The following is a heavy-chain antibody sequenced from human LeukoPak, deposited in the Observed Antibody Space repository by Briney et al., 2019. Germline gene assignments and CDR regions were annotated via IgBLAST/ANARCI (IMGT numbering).Heavy chain of an antibody. D-gene: IGHD2-8*01. Sequence: ASVKVSCKASGYTFTSYDINWVRQATGQGLEWMGWMNPNSGNTGYAQKFQARVTMTRNTSISTAYMELSSLRSEDTAVYYCARGLGCTNGVCYNYWGQGTLVTVSS. CDR3: ARGLGCTNGVCYNY. J-gene: IGHJ4*02. V-gene: IGHV1-8*01. CDR1: GYTFTSYD. CDR2: MNPNSGNT.